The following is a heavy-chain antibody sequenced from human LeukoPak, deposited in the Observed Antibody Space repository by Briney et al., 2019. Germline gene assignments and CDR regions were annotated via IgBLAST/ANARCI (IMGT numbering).Heavy chain of an antibody. J-gene: IGHJ4*02. V-gene: IGHV3-53*01. CDR2: IYSGGST. CDR1: GFTVSSNY. Sequence: GGSLRLSCAASGFTVSSNYMSWVRQAPGKGLEWVSVIYSGGSTYYADSVKGRFTISRDNSKNTLYPQMNSLRAEDTAVYYCVRVVYSSSWPFDYWGQGILVTVSS. D-gene: IGHD6-13*01. CDR3: VRVVYSSSWPFDY.